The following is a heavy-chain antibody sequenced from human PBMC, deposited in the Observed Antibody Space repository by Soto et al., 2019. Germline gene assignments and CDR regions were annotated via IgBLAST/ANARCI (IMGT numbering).Heavy chain of an antibody. D-gene: IGHD1-26*01. CDR2: ISGSGDST. CDR3: ARQGSGSYYDY. Sequence: EVQLLESGGGLVQPGGSLRLSCAASGFTFSSYAMRWVRQAPGKGLEWVSAISGSGDSTYYANSVKGRFTISRDNSKNTQYLQMNSLRAEDTGVYYCARQGSGSYYDYWGQGTLVTVSS. V-gene: IGHV3-23*01. CDR1: GFTFSSYA. J-gene: IGHJ4*02.